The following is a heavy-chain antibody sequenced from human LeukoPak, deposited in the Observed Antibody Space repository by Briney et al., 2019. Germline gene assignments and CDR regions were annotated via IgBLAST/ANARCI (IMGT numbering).Heavy chain of an antibody. Sequence: ASVKVSCKASGYTFTGYYMHWVRQAPGQGLEWMGWINPNSGGTNYAQRFQGRVTVTRDTSISTVYMELSRLRSDDTAVYYCARAGLGYSSSWDYYYYMDVWGKGTTVTVSS. V-gene: IGHV1-2*02. J-gene: IGHJ6*03. D-gene: IGHD6-13*01. CDR2: INPNSGGT. CDR1: GYTFTGYY. CDR3: ARAGLGYSSSWDYYYYMDV.